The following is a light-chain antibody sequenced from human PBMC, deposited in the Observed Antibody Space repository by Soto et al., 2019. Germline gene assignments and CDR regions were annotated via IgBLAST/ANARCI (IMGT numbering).Light chain of an antibody. V-gene: IGKV3-20*01. J-gene: IGKJ1*01. CDR3: QHYYTSYTT. Sequence: EIVLTQSPGTLSLSPGERATLSCGASQSVTSNYLAWYQQKPGQAPRLLIFGASTRATGIPDRFSGSGSGTDFTLTISRLEPEDLAVYYCQHYYTSYTTFGQGTKVEFK. CDR2: GAS. CDR1: QSVTSNY.